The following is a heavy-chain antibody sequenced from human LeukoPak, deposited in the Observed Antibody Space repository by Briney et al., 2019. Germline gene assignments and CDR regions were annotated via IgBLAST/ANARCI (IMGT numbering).Heavy chain of an antibody. Sequence: QPGGSRRLSCAASGFTFSSYAMSWVRQAPGKGLEWVSTISGSGGRTYYTDSVKGRFTISRDNSKNTLLLQMNSLRVEDTAIYYCANHQQIEGTPLLDVGGKGTRVPFP. D-gene: IGHD1/OR15-1a*01. CDR3: ANHQQIEGTPLLDV. J-gene: IGHJ6*03. CDR2: ISGSGGRT. CDR1: GFTFSSYA. V-gene: IGHV3-23*01.